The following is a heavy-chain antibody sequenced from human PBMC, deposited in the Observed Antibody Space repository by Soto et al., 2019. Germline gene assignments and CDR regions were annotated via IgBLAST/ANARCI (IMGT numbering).Heavy chain of an antibody. CDR1: GFNFSTSG. D-gene: IGHD4-4*01. CDR2: ISNDGSRQ. Sequence: GGSLRLSCAASGFNFSTSGMDWVRQVPGKGLEWVAVISNDGSRQYYAESVKGRFTISRDNSKKIVYLQMNSLRAEDTAVYYCARDYSNDYYYYGMDVWGQGTTVTVSS. V-gene: IGHV3-30*03. CDR3: ARDYSNDYYYYGMDV. J-gene: IGHJ6*02.